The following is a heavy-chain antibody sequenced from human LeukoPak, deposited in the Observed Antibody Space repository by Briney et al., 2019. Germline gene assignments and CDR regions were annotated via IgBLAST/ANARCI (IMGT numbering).Heavy chain of an antibody. CDR3: ARGPGTMVRGVIISDYYYYMDV. Sequence: SETLSLTCAVSGGSISSSNWWSWVRQPPGKGLEWIGEIYHSGSTNYNPSLKSRVTISVDKSKNQFSLKLSSVTTADTAVYYCARGPGTMVRGVIISDYYYYMDVWGKGTTVTISS. CDR1: GGSISSSNW. J-gene: IGHJ6*03. CDR2: IYHSGST. V-gene: IGHV4-4*02. D-gene: IGHD3-10*01.